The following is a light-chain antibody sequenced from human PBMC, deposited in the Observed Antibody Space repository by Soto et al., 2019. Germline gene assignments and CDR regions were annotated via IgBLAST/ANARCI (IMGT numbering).Light chain of an antibody. V-gene: IGKV3-20*01. CDR3: QHYGTSPTWT. CDR2: GAS. CDR1: QSVSSSY. Sequence: DIVLTQSPGTLSLSPGERATLSCRASQSVSSSYLAWYQQKPGQAPRLLIYGASSRATGIPDRFSGGGSGTDVTLTISRLEPEDFVVYYCQHYGTSPTWTFGQGTKVEIK. J-gene: IGKJ1*01.